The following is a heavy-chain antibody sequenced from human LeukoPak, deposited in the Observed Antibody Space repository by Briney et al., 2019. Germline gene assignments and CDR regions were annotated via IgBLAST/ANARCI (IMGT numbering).Heavy chain of an antibody. Sequence: SETLSLTCTVSGGSISSGDYYWSWIRQPPGKGLEWIGYIYYSGSTCYNPSLKSRVTISVDTSKNQFSLKLSSVTAADTAVYYCARDGRITIPNDFWSGYYSPIMDVWGKGTTVTVSS. D-gene: IGHD3-3*01. V-gene: IGHV4-30-4*08. CDR3: ARDGRITIPNDFWSGYYSPIMDV. J-gene: IGHJ6*03. CDR2: IYYSGST. CDR1: GGSISSGDYY.